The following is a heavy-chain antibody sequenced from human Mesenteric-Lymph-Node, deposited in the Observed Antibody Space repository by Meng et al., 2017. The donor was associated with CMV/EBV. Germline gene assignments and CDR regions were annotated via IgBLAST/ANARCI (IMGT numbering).Heavy chain of an antibody. V-gene: IGHV3-7*01. Sequence: GESLKISCAASGFTFSSYWMSWVRQAPGKGLEWVANIKQDGSEKYYVDSVKGRFTISRDNAKNSLYLQMNSLRAEDTAVYYCARNGEQGGDWFDPWGQGTLVTVSS. CDR3: ARNGEQGGDWFDP. J-gene: IGHJ5*02. CDR2: IKQDGSEK. D-gene: IGHD1-26*01. CDR1: GFTFSSYW.